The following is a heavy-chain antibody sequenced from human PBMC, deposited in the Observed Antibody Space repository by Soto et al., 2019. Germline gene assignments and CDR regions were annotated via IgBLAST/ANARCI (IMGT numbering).Heavy chain of an antibody. V-gene: IGHV3-30-3*01. D-gene: IGHD6-13*01. J-gene: IGHJ4*02. CDR2: IPYDASNK. CDR1: RFTFSTYA. CDR3: ARWVYAFDY. Sequence: PGGSLRLSCAASRFTFSTYAMNWVRQAPGKGLEWVAAIPYDASNKYYAGSVKGRFTISRDNYKNTLYLQMNSLRTEDTAMYYCARWVYAFDYWGQGTLVTVSS.